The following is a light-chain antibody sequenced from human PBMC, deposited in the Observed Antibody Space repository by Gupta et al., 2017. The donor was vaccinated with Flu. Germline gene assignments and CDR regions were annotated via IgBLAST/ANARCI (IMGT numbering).Light chain of an antibody. CDR2: GAS. Sequence: EIVLTQSPGSLSLSPGEGATLSCRASQTVVASFLAWYQQQPCQAPRLLIYGASTRDPGIPDRFSGSGSGTDLTLTISGREPEDFAVYYCQHYGGSRAYTFGQWTKLEI. CDR3: QHYGGSRAYT. CDR1: QTVVASF. V-gene: IGKV3-20*01. J-gene: IGKJ2*01.